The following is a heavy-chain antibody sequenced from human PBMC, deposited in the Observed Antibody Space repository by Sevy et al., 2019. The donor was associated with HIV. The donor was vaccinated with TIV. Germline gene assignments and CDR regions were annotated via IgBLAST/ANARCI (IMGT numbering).Heavy chain of an antibody. V-gene: IGHV3-21*01. D-gene: IGHD2-2*01. CDR1: GFTFSSYS. J-gene: IGHJ6*02. Sequence: GGSLRLSCAASGFTFSSYSMNWVRQAPGKGLEWVSSISSSSSYIYYADSVKGRFTISRDNAKNSLYLQMNSLRAEDTAVYYCARGSGIVVVPGALYYYGMDVWGQWTTVTVSS. CDR2: ISSSSSYI. CDR3: ARGSGIVVVPGALYYYGMDV.